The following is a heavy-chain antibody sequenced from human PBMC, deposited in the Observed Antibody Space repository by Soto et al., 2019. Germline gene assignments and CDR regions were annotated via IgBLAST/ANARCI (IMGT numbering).Heavy chain of an antibody. V-gene: IGHV3-30-3*01. D-gene: IGHD2-15*01. CDR2: ISYDGSNK. CDR1: GFTFRSYA. CDR3: ARDGLGYCSGGSCYWFDP. Sequence: QVQLVESGGGVVQPGRSLRLSCAASGFTFRSYAMHWVRQAPGKGLEWVAGISYDGSNKYYADSVKGRFTISRDNSKNTLYLQMNSLRAEDTAVYYCARDGLGYCSGGSCYWFDPWGQGTLVTVSS. J-gene: IGHJ5*02.